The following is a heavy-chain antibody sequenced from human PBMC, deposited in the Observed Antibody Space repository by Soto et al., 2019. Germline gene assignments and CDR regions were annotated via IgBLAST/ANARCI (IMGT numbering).Heavy chain of an antibody. CDR2: IYYSGST. V-gene: IGHV4-61*01. CDR3: ARVVYDSPNGFAP. J-gene: IGHJ5*02. CDR1: VGSFSSGSYY. D-gene: IGHD3-3*01. Sequence: SETLSLTCTVSVGSFSSGSYYWSWIRQPPGKGLEWIGYIYYSGSTNYNPSLKSRVTISVDTSKNQFSLKLSSVTAADTAVYYCARVVYDSPNGFAPWGQGTLVTVSS.